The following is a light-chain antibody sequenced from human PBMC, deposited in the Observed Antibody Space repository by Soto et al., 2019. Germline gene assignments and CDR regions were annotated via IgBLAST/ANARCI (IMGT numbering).Light chain of an antibody. CDR1: QPISSW. Sequence: IQMTQSPSSVSASVGDRVTITCRASQPISSWLAWYQQKPGLPPNLLIYSASTLRSGVPSRFSGSESGTLFTLTITNLQPEDLATYFCQQASSFPLTFGGGTKVEVK. J-gene: IGKJ4*01. CDR2: SAS. V-gene: IGKV1-12*01. CDR3: QQASSFPLT.